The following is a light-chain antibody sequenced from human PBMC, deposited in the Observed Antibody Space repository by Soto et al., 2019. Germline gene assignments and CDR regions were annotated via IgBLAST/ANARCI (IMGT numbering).Light chain of an antibody. V-gene: IGLV1-40*01. CDR2: GNS. CDR3: QSYDDSLSGWV. CDR1: SSNIGAGHA. Sequence: QSVLTQPPSVSGAPGQRVTISCTGSSSNIGAGHALHWYQHLPGAAPNLLMYGNSDRPSGVPDRVSGSKSGTSASLAITGLQPEDVADYYCQSYDDSLSGWVFGGGTKLTVL. J-gene: IGLJ3*02.